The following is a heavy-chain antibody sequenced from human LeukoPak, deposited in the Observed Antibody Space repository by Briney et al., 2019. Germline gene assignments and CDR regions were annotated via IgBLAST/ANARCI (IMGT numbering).Heavy chain of an antibody. V-gene: IGHV3-30*02. CDR1: GFTFSNHG. CDR2: IQYDGSDK. Sequence: GGSLRLSCAASGFTFSNHGMHWVRQAPGTGLEWVAFIQYDGSDKDYTDSVKGRFTISRDNSKNTLYLQMNSLRDEDTAVYYCAKIPATVLTRDAFDIWGQGTMVTVSS. J-gene: IGHJ3*02. CDR3: AKIPATVLTRDAFDI. D-gene: IGHD4/OR15-4a*01.